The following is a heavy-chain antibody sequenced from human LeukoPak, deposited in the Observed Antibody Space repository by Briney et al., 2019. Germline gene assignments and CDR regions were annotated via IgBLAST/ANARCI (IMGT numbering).Heavy chain of an antibody. J-gene: IGHJ5*02. CDR2: TYYRSRWYS. CDR3: VRDREPNWFDP. Sequence: SQTLSLTCAISGDSVSNNSAAWHWIRQSPSRGLEWLGRTYYRSRWYSNYAPSVKSRITINPDTSKNQFSLQLNSVTPEDTAVYYCVRDREPNWFDPWGQGTLVTVSS. CDR1: GDSVSNNSAA. D-gene: IGHD5-24*01. V-gene: IGHV6-1*01.